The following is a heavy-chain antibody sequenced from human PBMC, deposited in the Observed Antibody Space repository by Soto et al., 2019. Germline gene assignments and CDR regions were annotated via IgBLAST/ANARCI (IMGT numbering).Heavy chain of an antibody. CDR1: GFTFSSYA. D-gene: IGHD5-18*01. V-gene: IGHV3-64D*08. J-gene: IGHJ6*02. Sequence: GGSLRLSCSASGFTFSSYAMHWVRQAPGKGLEYVSAISSNGGSTYYADSVKGRFTISRDNSKNTLYLQMSSLRAEDTAVYYCVKFVLGGGYSYAYGMDVWGQGTTVTVSS. CDR3: VKFVLGGGYSYAYGMDV. CDR2: ISSNGGST.